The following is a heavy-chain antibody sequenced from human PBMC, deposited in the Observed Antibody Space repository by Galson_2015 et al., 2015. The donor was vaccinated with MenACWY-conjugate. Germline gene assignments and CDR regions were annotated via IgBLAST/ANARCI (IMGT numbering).Heavy chain of an antibody. CDR2: IKKDGSEK. CDR3: ARGHYGMDV. CDR1: GFTFRNYW. V-gene: IGHV3-7*03. J-gene: IGHJ6*02. Sequence: SLRLSCATSGFTFRNYWMTWVRQAPGKGLEWVASIKKDGSEKYYVDSVKGRFTISRDNTKSSMYLEMNSLRDEDTVVYYCARGHYGMDVWGQGTTVTASS.